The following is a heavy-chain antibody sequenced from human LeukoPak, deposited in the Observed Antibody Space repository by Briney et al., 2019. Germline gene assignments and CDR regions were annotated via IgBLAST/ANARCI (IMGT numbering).Heavy chain of an antibody. Sequence: PSETLSLTCTVSGGSISSGSYYWSWIRQPAGKGLEWIGRIYTSGSTNYNPSLKSRVTMSVDTSKNQFSLKLSSVTAADTAVYYCARSDYGDPNWFDPWGQGTLVTVSS. CDR3: ARSDYGDPNWFDP. CDR1: GGSISSGSYY. D-gene: IGHD4-17*01. V-gene: IGHV4-61*02. J-gene: IGHJ5*02. CDR2: IYTSGST.